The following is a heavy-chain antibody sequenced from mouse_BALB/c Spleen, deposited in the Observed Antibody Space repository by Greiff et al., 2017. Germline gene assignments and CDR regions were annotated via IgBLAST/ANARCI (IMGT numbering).Heavy chain of an antibody. J-gene: IGHJ4*01. V-gene: IGHV1-9*01. CDR2: ILPGSGST. D-gene: IGHD6-1*01. CDR1: GYTFSSYW. Sequence: VKLQESGAELMKPGASVKISCKATGYTFSSYWIEWVKQRPGHGLEWIGEILPGSGSTNYNEKFKGKATFTADTSSNTAYMQLSSLTSEDSAVYYCASSLLTGAMDYWGQGTSVTVSS. CDR3: ASSLLTGAMDY.